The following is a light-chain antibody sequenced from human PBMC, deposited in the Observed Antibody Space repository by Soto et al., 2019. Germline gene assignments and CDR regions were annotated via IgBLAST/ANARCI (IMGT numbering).Light chain of an antibody. CDR2: GAS. CDR1: XXXSSN. CDR3: QQYNNWPLL. Sequence: EIVMTQSPATLSXXXXXXXXXXXRXXXXXSSNXAWYQQKPGQAPRLXIXGASTXXTGIPARFXGSGSGTEFTLTISSLQSEDFAVYYCQQYNNWPLLFGQGTRLEIK. J-gene: IGKJ5*01. V-gene: IGKV3-15*01.